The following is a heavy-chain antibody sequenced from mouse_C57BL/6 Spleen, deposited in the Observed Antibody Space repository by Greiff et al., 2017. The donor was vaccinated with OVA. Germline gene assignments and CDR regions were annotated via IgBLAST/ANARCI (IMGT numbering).Heavy chain of an antibody. Sequence: VHVKQSGPELVKPGASVKISCKASGYTFTDYYMNWVKQSHGKSLEWIGDINPNNGGTSYNQKFKGKATLTVDKSSSTAYMELRSLTSEDSAVYYCARWDDYLYFDYWGQGTTLTVSS. CDR2: INPNNGGT. CDR3: ARWDDYLYFDY. CDR1: GYTFTDYY. D-gene: IGHD2-4*01. J-gene: IGHJ2*01. V-gene: IGHV1-26*01.